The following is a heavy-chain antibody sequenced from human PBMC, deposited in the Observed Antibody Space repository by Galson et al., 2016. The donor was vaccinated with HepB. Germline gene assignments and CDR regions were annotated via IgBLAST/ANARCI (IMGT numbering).Heavy chain of an antibody. CDR3: AKDGGYCSDATCYYRNS. CDR2: ITGSGGWI. D-gene: IGHD2-15*01. J-gene: IGHJ4*02. CDR1: GFTFSSYA. Sequence: SLRLSCAASGFTFSSYAMSWVRQAPGKGLEWVSTITGSGGWIQYADSVKGRLITSRDNSKNTLYLQLNSLRAEDTAVYYCAKDGGYCSDATCYYRNSWGQGTLVTVSS. V-gene: IGHV3-23*01.